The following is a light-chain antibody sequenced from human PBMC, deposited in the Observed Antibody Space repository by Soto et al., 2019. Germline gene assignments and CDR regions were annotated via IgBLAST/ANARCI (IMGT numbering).Light chain of an antibody. J-gene: IGKJ1*01. CDR1: QSVSSN. Sequence: EIVLTQSPGTLSLSPWERATLSCRASQSVSSNLAWYQQKPGQAPRLIIYDVSTRATGIPDRFSGSGSGTDFTLTISRLEPEDFALFFCQHYDGSLWTSGQGTKVDIK. CDR3: QHYDGSLWT. V-gene: IGKV3-20*01. CDR2: DVS.